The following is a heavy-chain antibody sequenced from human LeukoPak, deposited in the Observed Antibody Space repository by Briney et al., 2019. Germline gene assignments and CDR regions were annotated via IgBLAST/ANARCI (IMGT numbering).Heavy chain of an antibody. Sequence: SETLPLTCTVSGGSISSYYWSWIRQPPGKGLEWIGYIYYSGSTNYNPSLKSRVTISVDTSKNQFSLKLSSVTAADTAVYYCARNNYDFWSGYFYGMDVWGQGTTVTVSS. V-gene: IGHV4-59*01. CDR2: IYYSGST. J-gene: IGHJ6*02. CDR3: ARNNYDFWSGYFYGMDV. CDR1: GGSISSYY. D-gene: IGHD3-3*01.